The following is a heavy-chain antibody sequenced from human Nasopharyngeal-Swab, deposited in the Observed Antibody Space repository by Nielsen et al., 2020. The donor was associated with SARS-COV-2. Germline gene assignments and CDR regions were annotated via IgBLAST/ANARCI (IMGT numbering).Heavy chain of an antibody. V-gene: IGHV5-51*01. J-gene: IGHJ4*02. CDR3: TRGIDFDY. CDR2: IYPGDSDT. Sequence: GESLKISCTGSGYIFPAYWIAWVRQLPGKGLGWLGIIYPGDSDTTYSPSFQGRVTLSADKSINTAYLQWSSLQASDTGIYYCTRGIDFDYWGQGTLVTVSS. CDR1: GYIFPAYW.